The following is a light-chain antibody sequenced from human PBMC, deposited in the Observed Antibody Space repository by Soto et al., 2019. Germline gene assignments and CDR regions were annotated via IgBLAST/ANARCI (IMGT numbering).Light chain of an antibody. CDR2: DAS. Sequence: EIVLTQSPATLSLSPGDSVTLSCRASQTVGRYLSWYQHSPGQGPRLLVYDASNRATGIPARFSGSGSETDFTLTISSLEPEDFAVYYCQQRLHWPITFGQGTRLEIK. CDR1: QTVGRY. V-gene: IGKV3-11*01. CDR3: QQRLHWPIT. J-gene: IGKJ5*01.